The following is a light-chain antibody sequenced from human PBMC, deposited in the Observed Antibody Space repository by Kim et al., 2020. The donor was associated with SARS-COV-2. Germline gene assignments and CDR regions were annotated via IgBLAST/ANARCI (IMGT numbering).Light chain of an antibody. CDR3: KSYGGIDNLV. CDR2: EVS. Sequence: QSALTQPPSASGSPGQSVSISCTGTSSDVGGYNFVSWYQQHPGKAPKLIIYEVSKRPSGVPDRFSGSKSGNTASLTVSGLQAEDEADYYCKSYGGIDNLVFGGGTQLTVL. CDR1: SSDVGGYNF. J-gene: IGLJ2*01. V-gene: IGLV2-8*01.